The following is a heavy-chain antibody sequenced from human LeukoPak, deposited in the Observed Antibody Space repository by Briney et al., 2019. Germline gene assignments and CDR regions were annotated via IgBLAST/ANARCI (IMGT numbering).Heavy chain of an antibody. CDR3: ARACSGGSCYFDY. CDR1: GFSFSSYG. D-gene: IGHD2-15*01. CDR2: IWHDGSNK. Sequence: GGSLRLSCAASGFSFSSYGMHWVRQPPGKGLEWVAVIWHDGSNKYYADSVKGRFTISRDNSKNTLYLQMNSLRAEDTAVYCCARACSGGSCYFDYWGQGTLVTVSS. J-gene: IGHJ4*02. V-gene: IGHV3-33*01.